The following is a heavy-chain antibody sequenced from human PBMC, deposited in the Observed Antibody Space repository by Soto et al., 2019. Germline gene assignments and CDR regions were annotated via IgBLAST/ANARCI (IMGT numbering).Heavy chain of an antibody. D-gene: IGHD1-1*01. CDR2: IWYDGSNK. V-gene: IGHV3-33*01. J-gene: IGHJ4*02. CDR3: AREQIPDNWYFDY. Sequence: QVQLVESGGGVVQPGRSLRLSCAASGFTFSSYGMHWVRQAPGKGLEWVAVIWYDGSNKYYADSVKGRFTISRDNSKNTLYLQMNSLRAEDTAVYYCAREQIPDNWYFDYWGQGTLVTVSS. CDR1: GFTFSSYG.